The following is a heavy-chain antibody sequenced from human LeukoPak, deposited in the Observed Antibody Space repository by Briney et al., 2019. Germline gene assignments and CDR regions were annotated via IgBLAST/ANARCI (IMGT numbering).Heavy chain of an antibody. CDR3: ARRGDYYDSSGYLD. D-gene: IGHD3-22*01. CDR1: GYSFTNYW. Sequence: GESLKISCKGSGYSFTNYWIGWVRQMPGKGLEWMGIIYPGDSHTRYNPSLQGQVTISADKSISTAYLQWSSLKASDTAMYYCARRGDYYDSSGYLDWGQGTLVTVSS. CDR2: IYPGDSHT. V-gene: IGHV5-51*01. J-gene: IGHJ4*02.